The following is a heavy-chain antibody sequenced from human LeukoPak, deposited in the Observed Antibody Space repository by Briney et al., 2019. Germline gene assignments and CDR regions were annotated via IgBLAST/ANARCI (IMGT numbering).Heavy chain of an antibody. D-gene: IGHD3-10*01. CDR3: ARGRYYYGSGSPAGAFDI. CDR2: IIPILGIA. CDR1: GYTFTSYG. J-gene: IGHJ3*02. V-gene: IGHV1-69*04. Sequence: SVKVSCKASGYTFTSYGISWVRQAPGQGLEWMGRIIPILGIANYAQKFQGRVTITADKSTSTAYMELSSLRSEDTAVYYCARGRYYYGSGSPAGAFDIWGQGTMVTVSS.